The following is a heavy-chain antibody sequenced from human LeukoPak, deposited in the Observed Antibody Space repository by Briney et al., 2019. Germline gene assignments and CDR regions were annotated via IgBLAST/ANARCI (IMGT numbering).Heavy chain of an antibody. CDR3: ARDRGRYYDSRGFYWGYYFDS. CDR1: GFIFSRYA. CDR2: ISYDGSNK. J-gene: IGHJ4*01. Sequence: GGSLRLSCAASGFIFSRYAMQWVSQAAGEGLEWVAVISYDGSNKYYADSVKVRFTISRDNSKNSLYLQMSSVRVDDTAVYYCARDRGRYYDSRGFYWGYYFDSWGHGILVTVS. V-gene: IGHV3-30-3*01. D-gene: IGHD3-22*01.